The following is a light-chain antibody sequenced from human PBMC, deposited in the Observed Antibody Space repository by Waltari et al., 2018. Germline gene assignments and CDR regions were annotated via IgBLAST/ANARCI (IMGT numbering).Light chain of an antibody. CDR1: QSVSRT. CDR3: QKYGTLPAT. CDR2: DAS. J-gene: IGKJ1*01. V-gene: IGKV3-20*01. Sequence: EIVLTQSPVTLSLSPGDRATLSCRASQSVSRTLAWYQQKPGQAPRLLIYDASSRATGIPDRFSGSGSGTDFSLTISRLEPEDFAVYYCQKYGTLPATFGQGTKVEIK.